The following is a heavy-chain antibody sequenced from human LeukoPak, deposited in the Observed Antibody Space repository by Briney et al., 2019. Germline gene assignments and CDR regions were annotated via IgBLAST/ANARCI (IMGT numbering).Heavy chain of an antibody. Sequence: ASVKVSCKASGYTFTNYYMHWVRQAPGQGLEWMGIINPSGGTTIYAQKFQGRVTMTTDTSTSTVYMELSCLRSEDTAVYYCARVGYCSTTSCPFDYWGQGTLVSVSS. V-gene: IGHV1-46*01. CDR3: ARVGYCSTTSCPFDY. CDR2: INPSGGTT. J-gene: IGHJ4*02. D-gene: IGHD2-2*03. CDR1: GYTFTNYY.